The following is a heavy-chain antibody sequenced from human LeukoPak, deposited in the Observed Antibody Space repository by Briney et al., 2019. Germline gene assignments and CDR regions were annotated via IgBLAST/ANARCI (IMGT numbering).Heavy chain of an antibody. D-gene: IGHD5-24*01. CDR2: IYHSGST. CDR1: GGSFSGYY. CDR3: ARDRVEMATEYYYMDV. Sequence: SETLSLTCAVYGGSFSGYYWSWIRQPPGKGLEWIGEIYHSGSTNYNPSLKSRVTISVDKSKNQFSLRLSSVTAADTAVYYCARDRVEMATEYYYMDVWGKGTTVTISS. J-gene: IGHJ6*03. V-gene: IGHV4-34*01.